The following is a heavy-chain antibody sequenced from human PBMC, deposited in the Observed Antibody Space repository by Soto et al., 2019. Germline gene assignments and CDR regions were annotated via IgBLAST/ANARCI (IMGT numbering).Heavy chain of an antibody. D-gene: IGHD1-20*01. J-gene: IGHJ4*02. V-gene: IGHV3-21*01. CDR3: ARAIYNWNHEY. Sequence: GGSLRLSCAVSGFPLEKYGMNWVRRAPGKGLERGASISVSGDHIYYADSVKGRLTISGDNTRNSLYLQMNRLGVDYTALYFCARAIYNWNHEYWGQGTQVTVSS. CDR2: ISVSGDHI. CDR1: GFPLEKYG.